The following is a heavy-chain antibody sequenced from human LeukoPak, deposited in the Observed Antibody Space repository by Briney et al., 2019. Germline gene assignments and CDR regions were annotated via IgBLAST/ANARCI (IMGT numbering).Heavy chain of an antibody. CDR2: ISAYNGNT. CDR3: ARVRRTMIETKKYYFDY. CDR1: GYTFTSYG. V-gene: IGHV1-18*01. Sequence: ASVKVSCKASGYTFTSYGISWVRQAPGQGLEWMGWISAYNGNTNYAQKLQGRVTMTTDTSTSTAYMELRSLRSDDTAVYYCARVRRTMIETKKYYFDYWGQGTLVTVSS. D-gene: IGHD3-22*01. J-gene: IGHJ4*02.